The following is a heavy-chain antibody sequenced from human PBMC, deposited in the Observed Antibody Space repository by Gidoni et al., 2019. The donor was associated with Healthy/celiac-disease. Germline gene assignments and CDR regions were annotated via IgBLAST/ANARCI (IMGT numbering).Heavy chain of an antibody. CDR3: ARDGSVSPRGWFDP. D-gene: IGHD3-22*01. CDR2: ISYYGSNK. CDR1: GLTFSSYA. Sequence: QVQLVESGGGVVQPGRSLRLSCAAPGLTFSSYAMHWVRQAPGKGLEWVAVISYYGSNKYYADSVKGRFTISRDNSKNTLYLQMNSLRAEDTAVYYCARDGSVSPRGWFDPWGQGTLVTVSS. V-gene: IGHV3-30-3*01. J-gene: IGHJ5*02.